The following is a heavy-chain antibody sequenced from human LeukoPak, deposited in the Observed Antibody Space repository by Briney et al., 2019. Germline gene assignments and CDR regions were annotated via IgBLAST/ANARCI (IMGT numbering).Heavy chain of an antibody. Sequence: SETLSLTCAVYGGSFSGYYWSWIRQPLGKGLEWIGEINHSGSTNYNPSLKSRVTISVDTPKNQFSLKLSSVTAADTAVYYCARGHGYYYGSGSYYPQGGYYGMDVWGQGTTVTVSS. CDR3: ARGHGYYYGSGSYYPQGGYYGMDV. V-gene: IGHV4-34*01. CDR2: INHSGST. CDR1: GGSFSGYY. D-gene: IGHD3-10*01. J-gene: IGHJ6*02.